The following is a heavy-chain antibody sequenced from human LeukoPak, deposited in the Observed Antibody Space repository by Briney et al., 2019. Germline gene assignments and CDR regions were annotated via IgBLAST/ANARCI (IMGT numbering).Heavy chain of an antibody. CDR2: ISAYNGNT. Sequence: VASVKVSCKASGYTFTSYGISWVRQAPGQGLEWMGWISAYNGNTKNRQNLQGRVTTTTDTSTSTAYMELRSLRSEDTAVYYCARAGIAAAAPRDYWGQGTLVTVSS. J-gene: IGHJ4*02. CDR3: ARAGIAAAAPRDY. CDR1: GYTFTSYG. V-gene: IGHV1-18*01. D-gene: IGHD6-13*01.